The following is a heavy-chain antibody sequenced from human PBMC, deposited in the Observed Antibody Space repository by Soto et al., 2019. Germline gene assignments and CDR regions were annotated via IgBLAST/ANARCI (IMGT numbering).Heavy chain of an antibody. CDR3: ARGGRYPNSAYYYGMDV. Sequence: QVQLVQSGAEVKKPGSSVKVSCKASGGTFSTYSISWVRQAPGQGLEWMGGSPPIFGTSKYAQKFQGRVTITADECTSTAYMELSSLGSADTAVYCCARGGRYPNSAYYYGMDVWSQGTTVTVSS. J-gene: IGHJ6*02. CDR1: GGTFSTYS. V-gene: IGHV1-69*01. D-gene: IGHD1-1*01. CDR2: SPPIFGTS.